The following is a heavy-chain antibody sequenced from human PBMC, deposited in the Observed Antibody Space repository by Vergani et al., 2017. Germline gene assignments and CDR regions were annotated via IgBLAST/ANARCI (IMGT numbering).Heavy chain of an antibody. D-gene: IGHD1-7*01. CDR1: GGSISSRNYY. Sequence: QVQLQESGPGLVKPSQTLSLTCTVSGGSISSRNYYWTWIPQPPGKGLEWIGYIYYSWSTSYNPSLKSRVTISVDRSKNQFSLKLNSVTAAGTALYDCARVRSPSGTTWGFDPWGQGTLVTVSS. CDR2: IYYSWST. V-gene: IGHV4-31*03. J-gene: IGHJ5*02. CDR3: ARVRSPSGTTWGFDP.